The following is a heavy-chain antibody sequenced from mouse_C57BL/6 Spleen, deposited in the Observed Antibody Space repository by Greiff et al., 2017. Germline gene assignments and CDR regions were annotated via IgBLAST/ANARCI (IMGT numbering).Heavy chain of an antibody. Sequence: VQLQQPGAELVMPGASVKLSCKASGYTFTSYWMHWVKQRPGQGLEWIGEIDPSDSYTNYNQKFKGKSTLTVDKSSSTAYMQLSSLTSEDSAVYYCARGDGKDFDYWGQGTTLTVSS. CDR3: ARGDGKDFDY. V-gene: IGHV1-69*01. CDR1: GYTFTSYW. D-gene: IGHD2-1*01. J-gene: IGHJ2*01. CDR2: IDPSDSYT.